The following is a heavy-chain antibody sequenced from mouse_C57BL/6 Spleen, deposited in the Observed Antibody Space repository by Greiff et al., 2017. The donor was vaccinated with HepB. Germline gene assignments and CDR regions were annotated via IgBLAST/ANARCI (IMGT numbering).Heavy chain of an antibody. J-gene: IGHJ2*01. CDR3: ARGAEDY. CDR1: GYTFTSYW. V-gene: IGHV1-50*01. CDR2: IDPSDSYT. Sequence: QVQLQQPGAELVKPGASVKLSCKASGYTFTSYWMQWVKQRPGQGLEWIGEIDPSDSYTNYNQKFKGKATLTVDTSSSTAYMQLSSLTSEDSAVYYCARGAEDYWGRGTTLTVSS.